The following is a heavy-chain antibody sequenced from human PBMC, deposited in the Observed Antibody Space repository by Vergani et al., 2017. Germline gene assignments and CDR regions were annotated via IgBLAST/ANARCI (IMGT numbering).Heavy chain of an antibody. J-gene: IGHJ5*02. CDR2: IIPVLGIA. Sequence: QVQLVQSGAEVKKPGSSVKVSCKASGATFRSNTISWVRQVPGQGLEWMGRIIPVLGIANYAQKFQGRVTITADKSTSTAYMELSSLRSEDTAVYYCARSMRFGSDNWFDPWGQGTLVTVSS. CDR1: GATFRSNT. D-gene: IGHD3-10*01. CDR3: ARSMRFGSDNWFDP. V-gene: IGHV1-69*02.